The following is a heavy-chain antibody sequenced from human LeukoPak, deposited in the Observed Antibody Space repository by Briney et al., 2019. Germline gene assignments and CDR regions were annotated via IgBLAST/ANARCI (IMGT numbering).Heavy chain of an antibody. J-gene: IGHJ4*02. CDR3: AKDQDYYDSSGYYGH. V-gene: IGHV3-53*01. CDR1: GFTVSSNY. Sequence: GGSLRLSCAASGFTVSSNYMSWVRQAPGKGLEWVSVIYSGGSTYYADSVKGRFTISRDNSKNTLYLQMNSLRAEDTAVYYCAKDQDYYDSSGYYGHWGQGTLVTVSS. CDR2: IYSGGST. D-gene: IGHD3-22*01.